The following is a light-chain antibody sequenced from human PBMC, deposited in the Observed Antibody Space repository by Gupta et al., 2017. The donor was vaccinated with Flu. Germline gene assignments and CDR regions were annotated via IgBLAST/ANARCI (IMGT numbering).Light chain of an antibody. CDR1: RSNIGSNY. V-gene: IGLV1-47*01. J-gene: IGLJ1*01. Sequence: VTISCSGSRSNIGSNYVYWYQQVPGTAPKVLIYRTDQRPSGVPDRLSGSKSGTSASLAISGLRSEDEADYFCMAREDGPSGPYVFGTWTKVTVL. CDR2: RTD. CDR3: MAREDGPSGPYV.